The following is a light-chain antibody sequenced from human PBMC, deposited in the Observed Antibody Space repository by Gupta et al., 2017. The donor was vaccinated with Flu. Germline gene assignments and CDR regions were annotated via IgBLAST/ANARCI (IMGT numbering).Light chain of an antibody. Sequence: SYELPQRPSVSVSPGPTASITCSGDKLGDKYACWYQQKPGQSPVLVIYQDSKRPSGIPERFSGSNSGNTATLTISGTQAMDEADYYCQAWDSSWVFGGGTKLTVL. CDR2: QDS. CDR3: QAWDSSWV. V-gene: IGLV3-1*01. J-gene: IGLJ3*02. CDR1: KLGDKY.